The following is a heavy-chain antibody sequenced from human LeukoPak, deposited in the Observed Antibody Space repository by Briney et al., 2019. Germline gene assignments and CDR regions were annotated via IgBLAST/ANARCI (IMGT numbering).Heavy chain of an antibody. CDR1: GGSISSSSYY. CDR3: ATISGRDGYNYFDY. CDR2: IYYSGST. D-gene: IGHD5-24*01. V-gene: IGHV4-39*01. J-gene: IGHJ4*02. Sequence: PSETLSLTCTVSGGSISSSSYYWGWIRQPPGKGLEWIGSIYYSGSTYYNPSLKSRVTTSVDTSKNQFSLKLSSVTAADTAVYYCATISGRDGYNYFDYWGQGTLVTVSS.